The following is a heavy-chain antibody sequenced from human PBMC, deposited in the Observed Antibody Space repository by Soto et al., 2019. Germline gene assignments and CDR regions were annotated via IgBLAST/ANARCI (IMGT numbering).Heavy chain of an antibody. J-gene: IGHJ4*02. CDR2: ISVYNGNT. CDR3: ARAGQYYDSSGYVN. V-gene: IGHV1-18*01. D-gene: IGHD3-22*01. CDR1: GYSFATSG. Sequence: QVKLVQSGTEVKKPGASLKVSCKASGYSFATSGISWVRQPPGQGLEWMGWISVYNGNTNYDQKLHDRVTMTTDTSTTTAYLELRSLRSDDTAVYYCARAGQYYDSSGYVNWGQGTLVTVSS.